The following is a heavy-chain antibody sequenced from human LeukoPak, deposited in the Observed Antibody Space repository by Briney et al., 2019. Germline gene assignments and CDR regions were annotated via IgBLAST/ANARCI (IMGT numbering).Heavy chain of an antibody. J-gene: IGHJ3*02. CDR3: ARGLSPRITMIVVVEPDAFDI. Sequence: SVKVSCKASGGTFSSYAISWVRQAPGQGLEWMGGIIPIFGTANYAQKFQGRVTITADKSTSTAYMELSSLRSEDTAVYYCARGLSPRITMIVVVEPDAFDIWGQGTMVTVSS. D-gene: IGHD3-22*01. V-gene: IGHV1-69*06. CDR1: GGTFSSYA. CDR2: IIPIFGTA.